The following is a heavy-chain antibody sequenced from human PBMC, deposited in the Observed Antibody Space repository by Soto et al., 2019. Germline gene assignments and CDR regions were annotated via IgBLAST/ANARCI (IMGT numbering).Heavy chain of an antibody. J-gene: IGHJ4*02. CDR3: AIYEISYGYYFDY. V-gene: IGHV4-39*01. Sequence: QLQLQESGPGLVKPSETLSLTCTVSGGSISSSSYYCGWIRQPPGQELEWIGSIYYSRSTYYNSSLKSRVTRSVNTSKNQFALKLSSVTAADTAVYYCAIYEISYGYYFDYWGQGTLVTVSS. CDR2: IYYSRST. D-gene: IGHD5-18*01. CDR1: GGSISSSSYY.